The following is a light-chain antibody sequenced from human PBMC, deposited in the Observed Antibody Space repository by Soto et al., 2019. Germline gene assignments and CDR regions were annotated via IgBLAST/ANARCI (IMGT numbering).Light chain of an antibody. Sequence: QSALTQPRSVSGSPGQSVTISCIGTRSDVGGYDYVSWYQQYPGKAPKLMIYDVIKRPSGVPDRFSGSKSGNTASLTISGLQAEDEADYYCCSYAGSYNVVFGGGTKLTVL. V-gene: IGLV2-11*01. CDR2: DVI. CDR3: CSYAGSYNVV. CDR1: RSDVGGYDY. J-gene: IGLJ2*01.